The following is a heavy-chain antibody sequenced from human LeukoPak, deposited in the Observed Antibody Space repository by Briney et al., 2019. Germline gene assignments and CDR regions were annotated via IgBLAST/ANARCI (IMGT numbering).Heavy chain of an antibody. CDR1: GYTFTDYY. CDR3: ARSPYFVAGTPEFDF. Sequence: ASVKVSCKASGYTFTDYYMHWVRQAPGQGLEWMGWINPNSGRTNYAQKFQGRVTVTRDTSSSTAYMELSRLRSDDTAVYFCARSPYFVAGTPEFDFWGQGTLVPVSS. CDR2: INPNSGRT. J-gene: IGHJ4*02. D-gene: IGHD6-19*01. V-gene: IGHV1-2*02.